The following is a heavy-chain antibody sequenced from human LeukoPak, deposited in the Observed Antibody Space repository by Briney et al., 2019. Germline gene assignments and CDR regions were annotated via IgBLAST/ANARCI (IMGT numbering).Heavy chain of an antibody. CDR3: AKQVGYCSDGNCYFDY. V-gene: IGHV3-33*06. D-gene: IGHD2-15*01. J-gene: IGHJ4*02. CDR1: GFTFSSYG. Sequence: GGSLRLSCAASGFTFSSYGMHWVRQAPGKGLEWVAVIWYDGSNKYYADSVKGRFTISRDNSKNTLYLQMNSLRAEDTAVYYCAKQVGYCSDGNCYFDYWGQGALVTVSS. CDR2: IWYDGSNK.